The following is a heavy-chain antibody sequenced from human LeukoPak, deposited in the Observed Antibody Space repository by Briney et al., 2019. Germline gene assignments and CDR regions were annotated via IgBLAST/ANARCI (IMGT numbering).Heavy chain of an antibody. CDR3: ARDRTAPRQRFFDY. D-gene: IGHD2-21*02. V-gene: IGHV4-4*07. CDR1: GASISDSS. CDR2: LSSSANT. J-gene: IGHJ4*02. Sequence: RPSETLSLTYSVSGASISDSSWSSIRQPAGKGLEFIGRLSSSANTYYSPSLKSRITLSMDTSKNHFSLNLTSVTAADTAVYYCARDRTAPRQRFFDYWGKGILVTVSS.